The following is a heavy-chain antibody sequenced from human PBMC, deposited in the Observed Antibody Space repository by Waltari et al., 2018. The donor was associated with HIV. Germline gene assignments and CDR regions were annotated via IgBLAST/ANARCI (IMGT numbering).Heavy chain of an antibody. D-gene: IGHD2-2*01. V-gene: IGHV6-1*01. Sequence: HVQLRESGPGLVKPSQTLSLTCVISGDSVSNKSATWNWIRQSPSRGLEWLGRTYYRSKWFADYPLSVRSRINISNTKVDKRVEPKSCDKTHTCPPCPAPSSCNNWFDSWGRGTLVIVSS. CDR3: SSCNNWFDS. CDR1: GDSVSNKSAT. J-gene: IGHJ5*01. CDR2: TYYRSKWFA.